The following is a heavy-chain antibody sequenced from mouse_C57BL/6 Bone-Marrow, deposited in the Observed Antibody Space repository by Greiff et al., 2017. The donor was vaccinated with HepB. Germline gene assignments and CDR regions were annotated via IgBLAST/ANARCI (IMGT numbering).Heavy chain of an antibody. CDR3: ARYRSTVVPYAMDY. V-gene: IGHV1-18*01. Sequence: EVQLQQSGPELVKPGASVKIPCKASGYTFTDYNMDWVKQSHGKSLEWIGDINPNNVGTIYNQKFKGKATLTVDKSSSTAYMELRSLTSEDTAVYYCARYRSTVVPYAMDYWGQGTSVTVSS. D-gene: IGHD1-1*01. CDR2: INPNNVGT. J-gene: IGHJ4*01. CDR1: GYTFTDYN.